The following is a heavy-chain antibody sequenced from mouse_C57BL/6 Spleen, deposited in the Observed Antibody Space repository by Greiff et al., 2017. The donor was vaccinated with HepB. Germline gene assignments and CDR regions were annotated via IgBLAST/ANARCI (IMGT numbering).Heavy chain of an antibody. CDR3: TTSLFITPSAY. CDR1: GFNIKDYY. V-gene: IGHV14-1*01. D-gene: IGHD1-1*01. J-gene: IGHJ3*01. CDR2: IDPEDGDT. Sequence: EVQLQQSGAELVRPGASVKLSCTASGFNIKDYYMHWVKQRPEQGLEWIGRIDPEDGDTEYAPKFQGKATMTADTSSNTAYLQLSSLTSEDTAVYYCTTSLFITPSAYWGQGTLVTVSA.